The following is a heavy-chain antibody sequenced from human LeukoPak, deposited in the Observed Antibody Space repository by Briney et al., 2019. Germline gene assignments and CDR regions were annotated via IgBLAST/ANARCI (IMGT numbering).Heavy chain of an antibody. D-gene: IGHD5-18*01. Sequence: PGRSLRLSCAASGFTFDDYAMHWVRQAPGKGLEWVSGISWNSGSIGYADSVKGRFTISRDNAKNSLYLQMNSLRAEDTALYYCAKGSYGRALDYWGQGTLVTVSS. J-gene: IGHJ4*02. V-gene: IGHV3-9*01. CDR1: GFTFDDYA. CDR3: AKGSYGRALDY. CDR2: ISWNSGSI.